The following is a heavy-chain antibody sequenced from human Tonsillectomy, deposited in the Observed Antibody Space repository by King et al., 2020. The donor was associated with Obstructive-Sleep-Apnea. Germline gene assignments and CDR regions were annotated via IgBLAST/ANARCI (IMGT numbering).Heavy chain of an antibody. V-gene: IGHV3-23*04. CDR1: GFTFSSYA. Sequence: VQLVESGGGLVQPGGSLRLSCAASGFTFSSYAMSWVRQAPGKGLEWGSASSGSGGSTFYADSVKGRFTISRDNSKNTLFLQMNSLRAEDTAVYYCAKSAYSSGWYWPYWGQGTLVTVSS. J-gene: IGHJ4*02. D-gene: IGHD6-19*01. CDR2: SSGSGGST. CDR3: AKSAYSSGWYWPY.